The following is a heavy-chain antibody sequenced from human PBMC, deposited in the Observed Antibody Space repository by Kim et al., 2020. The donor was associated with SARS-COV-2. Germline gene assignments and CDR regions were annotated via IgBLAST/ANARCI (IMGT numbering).Heavy chain of an antibody. Sequence: SETLSLTCTVSGYSISSGYYWGWIRQPPGKGLEWIGSIYHSGSTFSNPSLKSRVTISVDTSKNQFSLRLSSVTAADTAVYFCATWVDNNWFDPWGQGTLVTVSS. J-gene: IGHJ5*02. D-gene: IGHD2-15*01. CDR3: ATWVDNNWFDP. CDR1: GYSISSGYY. CDR2: IYHSGST. V-gene: IGHV4-38-2*02.